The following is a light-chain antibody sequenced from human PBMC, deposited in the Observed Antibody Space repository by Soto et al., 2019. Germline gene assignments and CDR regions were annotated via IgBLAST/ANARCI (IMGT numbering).Light chain of an antibody. Sequence: IVMTQSPATLSVSPWERATLSCRASQSVSSNLAWYQQKPGQAPRLLLYGASTRATGIPARFSGSGSGTDFTLTISSLEPEDFAIYYCQQRSNWPPITFGQGTRLEIK. J-gene: IGKJ5*01. CDR3: QQRSNWPPIT. CDR1: QSVSSN. V-gene: IGKV3-15*01. CDR2: GAS.